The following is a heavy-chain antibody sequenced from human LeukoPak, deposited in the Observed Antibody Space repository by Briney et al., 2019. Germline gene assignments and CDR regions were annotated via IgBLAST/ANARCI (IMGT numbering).Heavy chain of an antibody. CDR3: ARPPYSYGYAFDI. J-gene: IGHJ3*02. D-gene: IGHD5-18*01. CDR2: INHSGST. CDR1: GGSFSGYY. V-gene: IGHV4-34*01. Sequence: SETLSLTCAVYGGSFSGYYSSWIRQPPGKGLEWIGEINHSGSTNYNSSLKSRVTISVDTSKNQFSLKLSSVTAADTAVYYCARPPYSYGYAFDIWGQGTMVTVSS.